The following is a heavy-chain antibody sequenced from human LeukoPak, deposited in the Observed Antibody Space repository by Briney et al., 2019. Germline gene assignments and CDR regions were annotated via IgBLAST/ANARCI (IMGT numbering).Heavy chain of an antibody. D-gene: IGHD3-22*01. CDR3: ARARITMIVARYLDYFDY. CDR1: GYTFTGYY. V-gene: IGHV1-2*02. Sequence: ASVKVSCKAPGYTFTGYYMHWVRQAPGQGLEWMGWINPNSGGTNYAQKFQGRVTMTRDTSISTAYMELSRLRSDDTAVYYCARARITMIVARYLDYFDYWGQGTLVTVSS. CDR2: INPNSGGT. J-gene: IGHJ4*02.